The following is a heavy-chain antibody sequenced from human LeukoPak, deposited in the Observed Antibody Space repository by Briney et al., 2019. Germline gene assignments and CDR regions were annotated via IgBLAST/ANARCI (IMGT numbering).Heavy chain of an antibody. CDR3: ARGRLTKIRFFPNWFDP. J-gene: IGHJ5*02. CDR1: GYTFTGYY. Sequence: ASVKVSCKASGYTFTGYYMHWVRQAPGQGLEWMGWINPNSGGTNYAQKFQGRVTMTRDTSISTAYMELSRLRSDDTAVYYCARGRLTKIRFFPNWFDPWGQGTLVTVSS. CDR2: INPNSGGT. D-gene: IGHD3-3*01. V-gene: IGHV1-2*02.